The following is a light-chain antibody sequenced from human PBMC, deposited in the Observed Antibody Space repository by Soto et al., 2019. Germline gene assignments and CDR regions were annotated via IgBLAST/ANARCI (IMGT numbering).Light chain of an antibody. V-gene: IGKV3-20*01. CDR1: QSISRY. CDR2: GAS. Sequence: IVLTQSPGTLSLSPGERTTLSCRASQSISRYLAWYQQKPGQGPRLLIYGASSRATGIPDRFSGSGSGTDFTLTNSRLEPEDFAVYYCQQYGSSPTFGQGPKV. J-gene: IGKJ1*01. CDR3: QQYGSSPT.